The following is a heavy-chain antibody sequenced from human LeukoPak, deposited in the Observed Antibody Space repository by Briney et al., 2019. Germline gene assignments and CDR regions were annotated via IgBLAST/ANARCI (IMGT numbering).Heavy chain of an antibody. D-gene: IGHD3-22*01. CDR2: IYTSGST. J-gene: IGHJ4*02. CDR1: GGSISSYY. V-gene: IGHV4-4*07. Sequence: SETLSLTCTVSGGSISSYYWSWIRQPAGKGLEWIGRIYTSGSTNYNPSLKSRVTMSVDTSKNQSSLKLSSVTAADTAVYYCARDPRYYYDSSGLSYWGQGTLVTVSS. CDR3: ARDPRYYYDSSGLSY.